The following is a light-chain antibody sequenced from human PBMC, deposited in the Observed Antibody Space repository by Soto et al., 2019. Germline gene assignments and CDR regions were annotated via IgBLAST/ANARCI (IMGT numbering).Light chain of an antibody. J-gene: IGKJ2*01. Sequence: DIQMTQSPSSLSASVGDRVTITCRASQSISSYLNWYQQKPGKAPKLLIYGASNLQSGVSSRFSGGGSGTDFTLTISSLQPEDSATYFCQQGYGTPYTFGQRTILEI. CDR2: GAS. V-gene: IGKV1-39*01. CDR1: QSISSY. CDR3: QQGYGTPYT.